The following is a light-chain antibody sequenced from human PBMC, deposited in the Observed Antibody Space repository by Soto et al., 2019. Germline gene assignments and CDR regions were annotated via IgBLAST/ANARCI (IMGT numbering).Light chain of an antibody. CDR3: ASWDDDLNGLL. V-gene: IGLV1-44*01. CDR2: SNN. CDR1: RSNIGSNF. Sequence: QSVLTQPPSASGTPGQRVTISCSGIRSNIGSNFVNWYQKLPGTAPKLLIHSNNERPSGVPGRSSGSKSGTSASLAISGLQSEDDADYYCASWDDDLNGLLFVGGTKVTVL. J-gene: IGLJ2*01.